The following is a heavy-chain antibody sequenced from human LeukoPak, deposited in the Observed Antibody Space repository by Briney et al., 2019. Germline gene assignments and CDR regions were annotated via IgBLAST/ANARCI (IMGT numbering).Heavy chain of an antibody. D-gene: IGHD2-15*01. CDR2: IHYSGST. CDR1: GGSITSRTYY. J-gene: IGHJ5*02. Sequence: PSETLSLTCTVSGGSITSRTYYWGWIRQPPGKGLEWIGSIHYSGSTYYSPSLKSRVTISVDTSKNQFSLKLSSVTAADTAVYYCARQPNIVVVDNWFDPWGQGTLVAVSS. CDR3: ARQPNIVVVDNWFDP. V-gene: IGHV4-39*07.